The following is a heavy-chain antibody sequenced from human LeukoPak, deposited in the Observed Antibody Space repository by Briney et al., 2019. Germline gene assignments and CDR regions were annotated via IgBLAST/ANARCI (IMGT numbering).Heavy chain of an antibody. CDR2: ISYDGSNK. J-gene: IGHJ4*02. D-gene: IGHD3-22*01. Sequence: PGRSLRLSCAASGFTFSSYAMPWVRQAPGKGLEWVAVISYDGSNKYYADSVKGRFTISRDNSKNTLYLQMNSLRAEDTAVYYCARGSYDSSGYYPYNNYYFDYWGQGTLVTVSS. CDR3: ARGSYDSSGYYPYNNYYFDY. CDR1: GFTFSSYA. V-gene: IGHV3-30-3*01.